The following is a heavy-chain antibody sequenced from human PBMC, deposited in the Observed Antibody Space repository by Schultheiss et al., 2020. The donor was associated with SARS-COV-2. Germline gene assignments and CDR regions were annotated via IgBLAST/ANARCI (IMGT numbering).Heavy chain of an antibody. D-gene: IGHD1/OR15-1a*01. Sequence: ASVKVSCKASGYTFTSYGISWVRQAPGQGLEWMGWISAYNGNTNYAQKLQGRVTMTRDTSISTAYMELSRLRSDDTAVYYCARVPPNKHYYYYMDVWGKGTTVTVSS. CDR1: GYTFTSYG. J-gene: IGHJ6*03. CDR3: ARVPPNKHYYYYMDV. CDR2: ISAYNGNT. V-gene: IGHV1-18*01.